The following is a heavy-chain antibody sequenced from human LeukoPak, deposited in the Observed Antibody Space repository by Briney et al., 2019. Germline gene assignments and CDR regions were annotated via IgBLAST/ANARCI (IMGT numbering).Heavy chain of an antibody. CDR3: AGDEAVRVQQLGGDYYHYYIDV. Sequence: GGSLRLSCVVSGFTFSSYWMSWVRQAPGKGLEWVANVKEDGGEKYYVDSVKGRFTISRDNAKSSLYLQMDRLRAEGTAVYYCAGDEAVRVQQLGGDYYHYYIDVWGKGTTVTVSS. D-gene: IGHD6-13*01. CDR2: VKEDGGEK. V-gene: IGHV3-7*01. CDR1: GFTFSSYW. J-gene: IGHJ6*03.